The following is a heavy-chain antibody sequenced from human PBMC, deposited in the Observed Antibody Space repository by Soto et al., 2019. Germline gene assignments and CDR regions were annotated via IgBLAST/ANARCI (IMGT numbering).Heavy chain of an antibody. Sequence: EVQLLESGGGLVQPGGSLRLSCAASGFTFSSYAMSWVRQAPGKGLEWVSAIRGSGGSTYYADSVKGRFTISRDNSKNTIYRQMNRLRAEDTAVYYCAKALGHPCRAVAGTEAYWGQGTLVTVSS. CDR2: IRGSGGST. CDR3: AKALGHPCRAVAGTEAY. CDR1: GFTFSSYA. V-gene: IGHV3-23*01. J-gene: IGHJ4*02. D-gene: IGHD6-19*01.